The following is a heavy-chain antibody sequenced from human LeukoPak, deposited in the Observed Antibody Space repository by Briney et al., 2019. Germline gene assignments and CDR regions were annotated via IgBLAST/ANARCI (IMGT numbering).Heavy chain of an antibody. CDR1: GYTFTSYY. CDR3: AKSGITMIATIDY. D-gene: IGHD3-22*01. CDR2: INPSGGST. V-gene: IGHV1-46*01. J-gene: IGHJ4*02. Sequence: GASVKVSCKASGYTFTSYYMLWVRQAPGPALEWMGIINPSGGSTSYAQKFQGRVTMTRDMSTSTDYMELSSLRSEDTAVYYCAKSGITMIATIDYWGQGTLVTVSS.